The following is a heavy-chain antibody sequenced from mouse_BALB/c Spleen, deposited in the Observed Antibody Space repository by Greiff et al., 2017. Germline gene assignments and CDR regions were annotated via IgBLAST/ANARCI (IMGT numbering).Heavy chain of an antibody. CDR3: ARDGYYLYYAMDY. J-gene: IGHJ4*01. CDR2: INPYDDGT. D-gene: IGHD2-3*01. CDR1: GYTFTSYV. V-gene: IGHV1-14*01. Sequence: EVKLVESGPELVKPGASVKMSCKASGYTFTSYVMHWVKQKPGQGLEWIGYINPYDDGTKYNEKFKGKATLTSDKSSSTAYMELSSLTSEDSAVYYCARDGYYLYYAMDYWGQGTSVTVSS.